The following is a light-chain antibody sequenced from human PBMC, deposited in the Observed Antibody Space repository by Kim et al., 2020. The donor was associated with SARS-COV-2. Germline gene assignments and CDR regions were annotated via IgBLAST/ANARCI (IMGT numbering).Light chain of an antibody. J-gene: IGKJ4*01. CDR2: GAS. Sequence: EIVLTQSPATLSLSPGERATLSCRASQSVSSSLAWYQQKPGQPPRLLIFGASNRATGVPARFSGSGSGTDFTLTISSLEPEDFAVYYCQQRSNWLTFGGGTKVEIK. CDR1: QSVSSS. V-gene: IGKV3-11*01. CDR3: QQRSNWLT.